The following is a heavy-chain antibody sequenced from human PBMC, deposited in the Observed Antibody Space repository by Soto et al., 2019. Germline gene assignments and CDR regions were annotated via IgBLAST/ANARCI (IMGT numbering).Heavy chain of an antibody. V-gene: IGHV1-69*02. J-gene: IGHJ4*02. CDR3: ARGPPTYDSSGYLDY. D-gene: IGHD3-22*01. CDR1: GGTFSSYT. Sequence: QVQLVQSGAEVKKPGSSVKVSCKASGGTFSSYTISWVRQAPGQGLEWMGRIIPILGIANYAQKFQGRVTITADKATATADMELSSLRSEDTAVYYCARGPPTYDSSGYLDYWRQGTLVTVSS. CDR2: IIPILGIA.